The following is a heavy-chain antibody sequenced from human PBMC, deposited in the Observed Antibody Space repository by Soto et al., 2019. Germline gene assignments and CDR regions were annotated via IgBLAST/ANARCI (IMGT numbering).Heavy chain of an antibody. Sequence: SEKVSFRASCCTFTSYGISWVRQAPGQGLEWMGWISAYNGNTNYAQKLQGRVTMTTDTSTSTAYMELRSLRSDDTTVYYCAFSPRRGWYYYYGMDVWGQGTTVTVPS. V-gene: IGHV1-18*01. J-gene: IGHJ6*02. CDR3: AFSPRRGWYYYYGMDV. D-gene: IGHD3-10*01. CDR2: ISAYNGNT. CDR1: CCTFTSYG.